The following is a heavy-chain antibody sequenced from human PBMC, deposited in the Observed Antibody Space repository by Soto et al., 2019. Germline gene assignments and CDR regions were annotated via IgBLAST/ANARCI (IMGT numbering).Heavy chain of an antibody. J-gene: IGHJ6*02. CDR3: AKNGHPPYYYYGMDV. D-gene: IGHD2-8*01. CDR1: GYSFTTYG. V-gene: IGHV1-18*01. Sequence: QGLLVQSGAEVKQPGASVKVSCKASGYSFTTYGISWVRQAPGQGLEWMGWISGYNGDTNNAQKSQDRVTITIDRSTTTAYLELSSLTSDDTAVYYCAKNGHPPYYYYGMDVWGQGTTVTVSS. CDR2: ISGYNGDT.